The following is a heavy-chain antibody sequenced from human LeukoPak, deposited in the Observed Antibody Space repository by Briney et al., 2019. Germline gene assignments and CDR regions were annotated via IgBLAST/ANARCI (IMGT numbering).Heavy chain of an antibody. Sequence: PGGSLRLSCAVSGFVVSDDYMNWVRQTPGKGLEWVANINKDGSEKYYMDSVRGRFTISRDNARNSLSLQMNSLRVEDTAVYYCARELVVGPAEYFQNWGQGTLVTVSS. CDR3: ARELVVGPAEYFQN. CDR1: GFVVSDDY. V-gene: IGHV3-7*01. CDR2: INKDGSEK. D-gene: IGHD2-8*02. J-gene: IGHJ1*01.